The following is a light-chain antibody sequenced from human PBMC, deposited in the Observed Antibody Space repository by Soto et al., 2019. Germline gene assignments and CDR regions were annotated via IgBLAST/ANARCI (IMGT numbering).Light chain of an antibody. CDR2: EVS. J-gene: IGLJ3*02. CDR1: SNDVGGYNY. CDR3: TSYTTSDTWV. V-gene: IGLV2-14*01. Sequence: QSVLSQPASVSGSPGQSITISCSGSSNDVGGYNYVSWYQHHPGNAPKVVIYEVSDRPSGVSNRFSGSKSGNTASLTISGLQAEDEADYYCTSYTTSDTWVFGGGTKLTVL.